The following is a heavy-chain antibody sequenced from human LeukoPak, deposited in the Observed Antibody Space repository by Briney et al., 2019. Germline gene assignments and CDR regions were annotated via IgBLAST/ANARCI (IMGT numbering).Heavy chain of an antibody. CDR3: ASGDTATYAFDI. CDR2: ISSSGSTI. J-gene: IGHJ3*02. D-gene: IGHD5-18*01. Sequence: GGSLRLSCAASGFTFSDPYMNWIRQAPGKGLEWVSYISSSGSTIYYADSVKGRFTISRDNAKNSLYLQMNSLRAEDTAVYYCASGDTATYAFDIWGQGTMVTVSS. V-gene: IGHV3-11*01. CDR1: GFTFSDPY.